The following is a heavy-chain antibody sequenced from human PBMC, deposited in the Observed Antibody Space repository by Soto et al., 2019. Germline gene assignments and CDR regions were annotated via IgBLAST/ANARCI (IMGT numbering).Heavy chain of an antibody. J-gene: IGHJ4*02. D-gene: IGHD6-19*01. CDR2: IIPILGIA. CDR1: GGTFSSYT. CDR3: ALHSSGWYGVDY. V-gene: IGHV1-69*02. Sequence: QVQRVQSGAEVKKPGSSVKVSCKASGGTFSSYTISWVRQAPGQGLEWMGRIIPILGIANYAQKFQGRVTITADKSTSTAYMELSSRRSEDTAVNYCALHSSGWYGVDYWGQGTLVTVSS.